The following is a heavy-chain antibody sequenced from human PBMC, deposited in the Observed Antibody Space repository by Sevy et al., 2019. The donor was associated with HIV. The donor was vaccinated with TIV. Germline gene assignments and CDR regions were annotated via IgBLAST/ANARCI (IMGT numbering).Heavy chain of an antibody. D-gene: IGHD2-21*01. Sequence: SETLSLTCTVSGGSVSSGSYYWSWIRQPPGKGLEWIGYIYYSWSTNYHPSLKSRVTISVDTSKDQFSLKLSSVTAADTAVYYCARTADCGGDCKEYNWFDPWGQGTLVTVSS. CDR3: ARTADCGGDCKEYNWFDP. CDR1: GGSVSSGSYY. CDR2: IYYSWST. V-gene: IGHV4-61*01. J-gene: IGHJ5*02.